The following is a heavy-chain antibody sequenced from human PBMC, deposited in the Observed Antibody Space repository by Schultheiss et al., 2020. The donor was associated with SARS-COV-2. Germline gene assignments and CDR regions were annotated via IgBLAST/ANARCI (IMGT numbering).Heavy chain of an antibody. J-gene: IGHJ6*02. CDR1: GYTFTSYA. Sequence: ASVKVSCKASGYTFTSYAMHWVRQAPGQRLEWMGWINAGNGNTKYSQKFQGRVTITRDTSASTAYMELSSLRSEDTAVYYCARVIAVASERGGMDVWGQGTTVTVSS. D-gene: IGHD6-19*01. CDR2: INAGNGNT. CDR3: ARVIAVASERGGMDV. V-gene: IGHV1-3*01.